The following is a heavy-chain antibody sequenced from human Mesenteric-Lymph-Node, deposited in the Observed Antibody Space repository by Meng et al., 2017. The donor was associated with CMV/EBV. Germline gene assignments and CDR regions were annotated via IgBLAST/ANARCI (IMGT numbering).Heavy chain of an antibody. CDR1: GFTFSAYW. J-gene: IGHJ4*02. CDR3: ARSRPELDF. Sequence: GESLKISCAASGFTFSAYWMSWVRQAPGKGLEWVASIKQDGSEKNYVDSVKGRFTISRDNAKNSLYLQMNSLRAEDTAVYYCARSRPELDFWGQGTLVTVSS. V-gene: IGHV3-7*01. CDR2: IKQDGSEK.